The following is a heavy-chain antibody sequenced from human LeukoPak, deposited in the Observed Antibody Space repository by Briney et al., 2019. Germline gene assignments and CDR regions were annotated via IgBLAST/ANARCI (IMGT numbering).Heavy chain of an antibody. D-gene: IGHD3-3*01. Sequence: GGSLRLSCAASGFTFSNAWMSWVRQAPGKGLEWVSAISGSGGSTYYTDSVRGRFTISRDNSKNTLYLQMNSLRAEDTAVYYCAKDTTHYDFWSGYSPLYYFDYWGQGTLVTVSS. J-gene: IGHJ4*02. CDR2: ISGSGGST. CDR1: GFTFSNAW. V-gene: IGHV3-23*01. CDR3: AKDTTHYDFWSGYSPLYYFDY.